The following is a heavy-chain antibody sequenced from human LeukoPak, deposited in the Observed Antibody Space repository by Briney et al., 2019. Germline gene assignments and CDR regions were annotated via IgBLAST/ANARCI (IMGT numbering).Heavy chain of an antibody. CDR2: ISYDGSNK. Sequence: GGSLRLSCAASGFTFRSYGMHWVRQAPGKGLEWVAVISYDGSNKYYADSVKGRFTISRDNAKNSLYLQMNSLRAEDMALYYCAKDSYYDFWSGNLDYWGQGTLVTVSS. CDR1: GFTFRSYG. CDR3: AKDSYYDFWSGNLDY. J-gene: IGHJ4*02. D-gene: IGHD3-3*01. V-gene: IGHV3-30*18.